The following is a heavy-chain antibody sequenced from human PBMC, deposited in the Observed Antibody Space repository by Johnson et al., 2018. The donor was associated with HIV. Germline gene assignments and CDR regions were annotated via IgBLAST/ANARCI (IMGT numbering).Heavy chain of an antibody. CDR1: GFTLSDHW. J-gene: IGHJ3*02. CDR3: TTDVPGGPYYNCFDI. D-gene: IGHD5-24*01. CDR2: IDSVGRGT. Sequence: EMQLVESGGGSGQPGGSLRLSCAASGFTLSDHWMHWFRQVPGKGLAWVSRIDSVGRGTSYADSVKGRFTISRDNAKNTLSLQMNNLRAEDTALYYCTTDVPGGPYYNCFDIWGQGTMVTVSS. V-gene: IGHV3-74*01.